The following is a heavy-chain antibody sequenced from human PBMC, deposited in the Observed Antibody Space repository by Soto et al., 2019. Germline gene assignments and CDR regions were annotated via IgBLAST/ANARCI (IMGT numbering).Heavy chain of an antibody. CDR1: GGTFSSYA. D-gene: IGHD2-15*01. J-gene: IGHJ5*02. CDR3: ARGPLGYCSGGSCYSPWFDP. Sequence: QVQLVQSGAEVKKPGSSVKVSCKASGGTFSSYAISWVRQAPGQGLEWMGGIIPIFGTANYAQKIQGRVTITADESTSTAYMELSSLRSEDTAVYYCARGPLGYCSGGSCYSPWFDPWGQGTLVTVSS. CDR2: IIPIFGTA. V-gene: IGHV1-69*01.